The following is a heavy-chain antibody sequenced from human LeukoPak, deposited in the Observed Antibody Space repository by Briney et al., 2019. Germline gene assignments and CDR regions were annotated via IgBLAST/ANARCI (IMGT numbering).Heavy chain of an antibody. V-gene: IGHV1-18*01. CDR2: ISTSTGDT. J-gene: IGHJ4*02. CDR3: ARGPGLLRYFDWLFRGSYYFDY. Sequence: PVASVKVSCKTSGYSFILYGISWVRQAPGQGPEWMGWISTSTGDTKYTQKFQGRVTLTTDTSTSTAYMELSSLRADDTAVYYCARGPGLLRYFDWLFRGSYYFDYWGQGTLVTVSS. D-gene: IGHD3-9*01. CDR1: GYSFILYG.